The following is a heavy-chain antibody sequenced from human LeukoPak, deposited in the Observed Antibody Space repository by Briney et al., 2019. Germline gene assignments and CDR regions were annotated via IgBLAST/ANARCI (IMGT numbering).Heavy chain of an antibody. CDR2: IYYSGST. D-gene: IGHD3-10*01. Sequence: PSETLSLTCTVSGGSISNYYWSWIRQSPGKGLEWIGYIYYSGSTHYNPSLKSRVTISVDTSKNQFSLKVSSVTAADTAVYYCAKDRGEWLWPPEEFDYWGQGTLVTVSS. CDR3: AKDRGEWLWPPEEFDY. J-gene: IGHJ4*02. V-gene: IGHV4-59*01. CDR1: GGSISNYY.